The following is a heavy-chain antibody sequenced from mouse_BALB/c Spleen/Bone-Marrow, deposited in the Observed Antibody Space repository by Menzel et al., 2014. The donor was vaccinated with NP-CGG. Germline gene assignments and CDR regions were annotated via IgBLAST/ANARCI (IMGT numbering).Heavy chain of an antibody. CDR2: IDPANDYT. D-gene: IGHD4-1*01. V-gene: IGHV14-3*02. J-gene: IGHJ2*01. CDR3: ATLTGTFDY. CDR1: GFNIKDTY. Sequence: EVQLQQSGAGLVRPGASVKLSCKASGFNIKDTYMHWVKQRPEQGLEWIGRIDPANDYTKYDPKFQGTATITADTSSNTAYLQLSSLTSEDTAVYYCATLTGTFDYWGQGTTLAVSS.